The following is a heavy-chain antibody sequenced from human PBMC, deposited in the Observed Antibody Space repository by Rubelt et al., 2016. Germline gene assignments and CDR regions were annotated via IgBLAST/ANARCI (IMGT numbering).Heavy chain of an antibody. D-gene: IGHD4-17*01. CDR2: INYYGTT. Sequence: QVQLQQWGAGLLKPSETLSLTCAVYGGSLSRYSWTWIRQPPGKGLEWIGEINYYGTTNYTPSLKSRLTISIDTSKSKFSLNLQSVTDAVTAGYYCARTDKAVNDYGELWGQGTLVTVSS. CDR3: ARTDKAVNDYGEL. J-gene: IGHJ4*02. V-gene: IGHV4-34*01. CDR1: GGSLSRYS.